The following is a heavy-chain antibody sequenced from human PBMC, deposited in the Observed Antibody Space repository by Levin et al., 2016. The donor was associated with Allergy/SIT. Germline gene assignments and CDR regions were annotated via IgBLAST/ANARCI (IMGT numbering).Heavy chain of an antibody. CDR1: GYTFTGYY. V-gene: IGHV1-2*02. J-gene: IGHJ4*02. CDR3: AVVAATRGFSGDY. D-gene: IGHD2-15*01. Sequence: ASVKVSCKASGYTFTGYYMHWVRQAPGQGLEWMGWINPNSGGTNYAQKFQGRVTMTRDTSISTAYMELSRLRSDDTAVYYCAVVAATRGFSGDYWGQGTLVTVSS. CDR2: INPNSGGT.